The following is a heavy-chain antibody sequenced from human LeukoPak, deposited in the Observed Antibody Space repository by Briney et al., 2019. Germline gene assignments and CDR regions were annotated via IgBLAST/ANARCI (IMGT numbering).Heavy chain of an antibody. CDR2: INAGGDVV. D-gene: IGHD4-17*01. V-gene: IGHV3-48*02. Sequence: PGGSLRLSCAASGFTFSSFGMNWVRQAPGKGLEWVSHINAGGDVVYYANSVRGRFTISRDTAENSLYLQMNSLRNEDTALYYCARDRDYASDYWGQGTLVTVSS. CDR1: GFTFSSFG. J-gene: IGHJ4*02. CDR3: ARDRDYASDY.